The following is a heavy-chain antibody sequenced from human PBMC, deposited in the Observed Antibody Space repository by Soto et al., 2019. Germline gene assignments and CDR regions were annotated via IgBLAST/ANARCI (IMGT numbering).Heavy chain of an antibody. CDR3: ARAYDLXCDS. Sequence: RASVKVSCKASGYTFTDSHIHWVRQAPGQGLEWMGWINPDTGDRNYAQRFQGRLTLTRDTSITTAYMALTRLTSDDTAVYFCARAYDLXCDSWGQGTLVTVSS. D-gene: IGHD3-3*01. J-gene: IGHJ4*02. CDR1: GYTFTDSH. V-gene: IGHV1-2*02. CDR2: INPDTGDR.